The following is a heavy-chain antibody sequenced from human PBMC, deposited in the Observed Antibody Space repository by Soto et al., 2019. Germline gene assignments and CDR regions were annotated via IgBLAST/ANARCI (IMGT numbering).Heavy chain of an antibody. D-gene: IGHD1-26*01. Sequence: SETLSLTCTVSGGSISSYYWGWIRQPPGKGLEWIGSIYYSGSTYYNPSLKSRVTISVDTSKNQFSLKLSSVTAADTAVYYCASLSGSYYFDYWGQGTLVTVSS. CDR2: IYYSGST. V-gene: IGHV4-39*07. J-gene: IGHJ4*02. CDR3: ASLSGSYYFDY. CDR1: GGSISSYY.